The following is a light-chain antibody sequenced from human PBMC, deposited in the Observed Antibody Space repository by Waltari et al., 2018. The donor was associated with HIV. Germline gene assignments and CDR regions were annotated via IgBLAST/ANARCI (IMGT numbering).Light chain of an antibody. Sequence: DIVMTQSPDSLIVSLGERATINCKSSRSVLSISNDRNYLACYQQKSGPPPRLLIYWASSGESGVPARFSGRGAATDFTLTRNSPQAEDVAVYYSQQYYTTPLTFGGGTKVEIK. CDR2: WAS. J-gene: IGKJ4*01. CDR1: RSVLSISNDRNY. CDR3: QQYYTTPLT. V-gene: IGKV4-1*01.